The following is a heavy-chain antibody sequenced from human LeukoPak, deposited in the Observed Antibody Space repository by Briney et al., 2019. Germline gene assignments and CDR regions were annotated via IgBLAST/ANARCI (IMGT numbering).Heavy chain of an antibody. D-gene: IGHD2-2*01. CDR3: ARGLIYCSSTSCYRYWFDP. CDR1: GYTFTSYD. J-gene: IGHJ5*02. CDR2: MNPNSSNT. V-gene: IGHV1-8*03. Sequence: ASVKVSCKASGYTFTSYDINWVRQATGQGLEWMGWMNPNSSNTGYAQKFQGRVTITRNTSISTAYMELSSLRSEDTAVYYCARGLIYCSSTSCYRYWFDPWGQGTLVTVSS.